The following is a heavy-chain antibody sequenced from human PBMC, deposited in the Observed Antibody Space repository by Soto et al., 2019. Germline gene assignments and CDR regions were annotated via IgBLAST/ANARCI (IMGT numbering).Heavy chain of an antibody. CDR3: ARDKLMGYYDSSGYGY. CDR1: GLTFSSYG. CDR2: IWYDGSNK. D-gene: IGHD3-22*01. V-gene: IGHV3-33*01. J-gene: IGHJ4*02. Sequence: QVQLVESGGGVVQPGRSLRLSCAASGLTFSSYGMHWVRRAPGKGLEWVAVIWYDGSNKYYADSVKGRFTISRDNSKNTLYLQMNSLRAEDTAVYYCARDKLMGYYDSSGYGYWGQGTLVTVSS.